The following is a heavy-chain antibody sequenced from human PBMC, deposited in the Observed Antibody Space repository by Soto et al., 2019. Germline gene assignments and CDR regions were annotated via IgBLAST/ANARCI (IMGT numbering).Heavy chain of an antibody. D-gene: IGHD5-12*01. CDR3: ATSPGGSLPFDVFDI. V-gene: IGHV1-24*01. CDR1: GYTLTELS. Sequence: ASVKVSCKVSGYTLTELSMHWVRQAPGKGLEWMGGFDPEDGETIYAQKFQGRVTMTEDTSTDTAYMEMSSLRSEDTAVYYFATSPGGSLPFDVFDIWGQGTMVTVSS. CDR2: FDPEDGET. J-gene: IGHJ3*02.